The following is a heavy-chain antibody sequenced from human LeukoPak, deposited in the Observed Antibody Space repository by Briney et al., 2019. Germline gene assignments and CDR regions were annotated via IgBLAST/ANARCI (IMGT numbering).Heavy chain of an antibody. CDR1: GFTFSSYA. D-gene: IGHD2-2*01. Sequence: QPGGSLRLSCSASGFTFSSYAMHWVRQAPGKGLEYVSAISSNGGSTHYADSVKGRFTISRDNSKNTLYLQMSSLRAEDTAVYYCVKDPRIVVVPAAIGWFDPWGQGTLVTVSS. CDR3: VKDPRIVVVPAAIGWFDP. V-gene: IGHV3-64D*06. J-gene: IGHJ5*02. CDR2: ISSNGGST.